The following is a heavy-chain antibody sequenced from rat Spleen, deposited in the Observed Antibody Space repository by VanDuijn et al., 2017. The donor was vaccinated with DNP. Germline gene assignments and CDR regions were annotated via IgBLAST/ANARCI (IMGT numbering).Heavy chain of an antibody. J-gene: IGHJ2*01. CDR1: GFTFSSYY. D-gene: IGHD1-11*01. CDR3: TTDFERGY. Sequence: EVQLVESGGGLIQPGRSLKLSCAASGFTFSSYYMAWVRQAPKKGLEWVAAISPSGSRTYYPDSVKGRFAISRVDAKSSLYLQMDSLRSEDTATYYCTTDFERGYWGQGVMVTVSS. CDR2: ISPSGSRT. V-gene: IGHV5-27*01.